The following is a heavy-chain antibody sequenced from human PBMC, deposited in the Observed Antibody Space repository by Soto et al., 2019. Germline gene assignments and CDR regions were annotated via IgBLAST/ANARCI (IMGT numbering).Heavy chain of an antibody. D-gene: IGHD3-10*01. CDR1: GGTFSSYT. J-gene: IGHJ4*02. V-gene: IGHV1-69*04. Sequence: SVKVSCKASGGTFSSYTISWVRQAPGQGLEWTGRIIPILGIANYAQKFQGRVTITADKSTSTAYMELSSLRSEDTAVYYCARDGTYYYGSGSYYNVSNFDYWGQGTLVTVSS. CDR3: ARDGTYYYGSGSYYNVSNFDY. CDR2: IIPILGIA.